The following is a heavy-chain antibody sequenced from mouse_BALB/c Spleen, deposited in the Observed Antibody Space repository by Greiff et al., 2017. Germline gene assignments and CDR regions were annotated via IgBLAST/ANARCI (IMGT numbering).Heavy chain of an antibody. Sequence: VQLKESGAELVKPGASVKLSCTASGFNIKDTYMHWVKQRPEQGLEWIGRIDPANGNTKYDPKFQGKATITADTSSNTAYLQLSSLTSEDTAVYYCARGDSYWYFDVWGAGTTVTVSS. J-gene: IGHJ1*01. V-gene: IGHV14-3*02. CDR3: ARGDSYWYFDV. CDR2: IDPANGNT. CDR1: GFNIKDTY.